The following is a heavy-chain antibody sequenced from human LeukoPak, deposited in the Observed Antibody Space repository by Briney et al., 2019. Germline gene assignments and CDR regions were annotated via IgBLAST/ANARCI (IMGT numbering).Heavy chain of an antibody. J-gene: IGHJ3*02. CDR2: ITGSGGST. D-gene: IGHD2-15*01. V-gene: IGHV3-23*01. Sequence: PGGSLRLSCLASGLTFSSHAMTWVRQTPGKGLEWVSGITGSGGSTYHAESVKGRFTISRDNSKNTLYLQMNNLRAEDTAFYYCARDRQGCSGGSCYPGDAFDIWGQGTMVTVSS. CDR1: GLTFSSHA. CDR3: ARDRQGCSGGSCYPGDAFDI.